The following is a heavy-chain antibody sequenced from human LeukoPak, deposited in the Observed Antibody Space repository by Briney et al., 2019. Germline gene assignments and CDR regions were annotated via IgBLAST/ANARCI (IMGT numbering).Heavy chain of an antibody. Sequence: ASVKVSCKASGYTFTSYGISWVRQAPGQGLEWMGWISAYNGNTNYAQKLQGRVTMTTDTSTSTAYMELRSLRSDDTAVYYCARGPQATYSYVYFFEYWGQGTLVTVSS. CDR1: GYTFTSYG. J-gene: IGHJ4*02. CDR3: ARGPQATYSYVYFFEY. D-gene: IGHD5-18*01. V-gene: IGHV1-18*01. CDR2: ISAYNGNT.